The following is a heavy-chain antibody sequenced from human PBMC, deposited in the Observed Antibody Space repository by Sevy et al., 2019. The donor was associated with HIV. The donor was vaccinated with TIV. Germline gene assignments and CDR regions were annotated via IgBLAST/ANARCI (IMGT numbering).Heavy chain of an antibody. D-gene: IGHD3-10*01. CDR3: ARDLLQFRGSGSYLVDC. CDR1: GFTFSSYA. J-gene: IGHJ4*02. Sequence: GGSLRLSCTPSGFTFSSYAMHWVRQAPGKGLEWLAVISYDGINKYYADSVRGRFTISRDNFKNTLYLQMNSLRVDDTAVYYCARDLLQFRGSGSYLVDCWGQGTLVTVSS. V-gene: IGHV3-30-3*01. CDR2: ISYDGINK.